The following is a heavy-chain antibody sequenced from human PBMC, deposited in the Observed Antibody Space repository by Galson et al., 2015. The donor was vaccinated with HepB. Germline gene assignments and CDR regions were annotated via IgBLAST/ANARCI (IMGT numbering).Heavy chain of an antibody. D-gene: IGHD3-3*01. CDR3: ARSFGSGYYNGLDY. V-gene: IGHV3-20*01. CDR2: INWNGDST. J-gene: IGHJ4*02. CDR1: AFTFDDYG. Sequence: SLRLSCAASAFTFDDYGMTWVRQAPGKGLEWVSGINWNGDSTGYADSVKGRFTISRDNTKNSLYLQMNSLRAEDTALYHCARSFGSGYYNGLDYWGQGTLVTVSS.